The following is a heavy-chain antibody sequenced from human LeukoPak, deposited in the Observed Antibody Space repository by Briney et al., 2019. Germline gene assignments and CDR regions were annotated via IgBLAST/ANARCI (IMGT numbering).Heavy chain of an antibody. CDR3: AKDHVYSNTWYFLGS. Sequence: GGSLRLSCAASGFTFSSYAMSWVRQAPGKALEWVSLISGSGVSTYYADSVKGRFTISRDNSENTMYLQMNNLRADDTAVYYCAKDHVYSNTWYFLGSWGQGTLVTVSS. V-gene: IGHV3-23*01. CDR1: GFTFSSYA. D-gene: IGHD6-13*01. CDR2: ISGSGVST. J-gene: IGHJ4*02.